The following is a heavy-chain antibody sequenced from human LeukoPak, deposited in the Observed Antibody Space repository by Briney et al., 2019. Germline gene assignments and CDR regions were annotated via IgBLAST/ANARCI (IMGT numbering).Heavy chain of an antibody. CDR2: INGDGSST. CDR3: ARTTAMKVFDN. Sequence: GGSLRLSCAPSGLTFSSYWMHWVRQAPGKGLVWVSHINGDGSSTRYADSVKGRFTISRDNAKNTLYLQMNSLRADDTAVYYCARTTAMKVFDNRGQGTLVTVSS. J-gene: IGHJ4*02. CDR1: GLTFSSYW. V-gene: IGHV3-74*01. D-gene: IGHD2-21*02.